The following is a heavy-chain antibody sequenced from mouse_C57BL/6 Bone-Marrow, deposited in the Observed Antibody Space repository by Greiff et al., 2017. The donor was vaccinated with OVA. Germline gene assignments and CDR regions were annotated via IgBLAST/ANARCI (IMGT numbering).Heavy chain of an antibody. CDR2: IDPSDSYT. D-gene: IGHD1-1*01. Sequence: VKLQQPGAELVMPGASVKLSCKASGYTFTSYWMHWVKQRPGQGLEWIGEIDPSDSYTNYNQKLKGKSTLTVDKSSSTAYMQLSSLTSEDSAVYYCARRHYYGSSLYYFDYWGQGTTLTVSS. J-gene: IGHJ2*01. CDR1: GYTFTSYW. V-gene: IGHV1-69*01. CDR3: ARRHYYGSSLYYFDY.